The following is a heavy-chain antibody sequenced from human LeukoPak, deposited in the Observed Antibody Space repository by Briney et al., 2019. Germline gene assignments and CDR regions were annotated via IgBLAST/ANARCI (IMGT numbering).Heavy chain of an antibody. CDR2: ISSSSSYI. D-gene: IGHD3-22*01. CDR3: ARDGFSDSSGYYPGY. Sequence: PGGSLRLSCAASGFTFSSYSMNWVRQAPGKGLEWVSSISSSSSYIYYADSVKGRFTISRDNAKNSLYLQMNSLRAEDTAVYYCARDGFSDSSGYYPGYWGQGTLVTVSS. CDR1: GFTFSSYS. V-gene: IGHV3-21*01. J-gene: IGHJ4*02.